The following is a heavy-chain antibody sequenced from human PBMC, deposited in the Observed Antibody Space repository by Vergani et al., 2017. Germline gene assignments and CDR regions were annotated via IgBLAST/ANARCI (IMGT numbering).Heavy chain of an antibody. D-gene: IGHD6-19*01. V-gene: IGHV3-21*01. J-gene: IGHJ5*02. CDR3: ARDSWQWLHWLDP. Sequence: VQLVESGGGVVQPGRSLRLSCAASGFTFSSYSMNWVRQAPGKGLEWVSSISSSRSYIYYADSVKGRFTISRDNAKNSLYLQMNSLRAEDTAVYYGARDSWQWLHWLDPWGQGTLVTVSS. CDR2: ISSSRSYI. CDR1: GFTFSSYS.